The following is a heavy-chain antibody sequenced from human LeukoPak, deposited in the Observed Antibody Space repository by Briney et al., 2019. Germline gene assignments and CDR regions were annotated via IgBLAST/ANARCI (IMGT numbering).Heavy chain of an antibody. CDR3: ARVASGVMDV. CDR1: GGSISGFY. D-gene: IGHD7-27*01. Sequence: PSGTLSLTYGVSGGSISGFYWSWTRRPPGKGLEWIGYIYYSGSTNYNPSLKSRVTISVDTSENQFSLKLSSVTAADTAVYYCARVASGVMDVWGPGTTVTVSS. CDR2: IYYSGST. V-gene: IGHV4-59*01. J-gene: IGHJ6*02.